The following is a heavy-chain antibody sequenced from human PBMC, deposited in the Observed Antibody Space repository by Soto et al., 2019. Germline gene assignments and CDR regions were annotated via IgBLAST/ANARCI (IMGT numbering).Heavy chain of an antibody. CDR3: ARGSGSARPRDYYGMDV. Sequence: ASVKVSFKASGYTFTGYYMHWVRQAPGQGLEWMGWINPNSGGTNYAQKFQGWVTMTRDTSISTAYMELSRLRSDDTAVYYCARGSGSARPRDYYGMDVWGQGTTVTVSS. D-gene: IGHD6-6*01. CDR2: INPNSGGT. CDR1: GYTFTGYY. V-gene: IGHV1-2*04. J-gene: IGHJ6*02.